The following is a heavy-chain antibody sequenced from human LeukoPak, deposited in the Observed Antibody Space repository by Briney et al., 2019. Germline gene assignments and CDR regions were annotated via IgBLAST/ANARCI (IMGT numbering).Heavy chain of an antibody. V-gene: IGHV3-21*01. CDR3: ARDHSSGDKEIDY. J-gene: IGHJ4*02. Sequence: GGSLRLSCAASGFTFSSYSMNWVRQAPGKGLEWVSYISSSSSYIYYADSVKGRFTISRDNAKNSLYLQMNSLRAEDTAVYYCARDHSSGDKEIDYWGQGTLVTVSS. CDR1: GFTFSSYS. D-gene: IGHD3-22*01. CDR2: ISSSSSYI.